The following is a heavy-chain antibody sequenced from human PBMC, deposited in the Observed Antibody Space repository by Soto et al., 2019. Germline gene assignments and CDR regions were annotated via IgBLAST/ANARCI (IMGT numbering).Heavy chain of an antibody. J-gene: IGHJ6*02. CDR2: IGEGGVSR. V-gene: IGHV3-23*01. D-gene: IGHD3-10*01. Sequence: PGGSLRLSCVASGFYFSTYAMSWFRQAPGKGLEWVSVIGEGGVSRVYADAVKGRFTISRDNSKNTLYLQMTSLRVDDTAMYYCARDSVTRVSSDIPGMDVWGQGTTVTVSS. CDR3: ARDSVTRVSSDIPGMDV. CDR1: GFYFSTYA.